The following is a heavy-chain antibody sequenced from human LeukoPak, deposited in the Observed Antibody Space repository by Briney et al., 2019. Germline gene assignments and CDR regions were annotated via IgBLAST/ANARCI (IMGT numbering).Heavy chain of an antibody. J-gene: IGHJ4*02. V-gene: IGHV1-2*06. D-gene: IGHD1-26*01. CDR2: INPNSGGT. CDR3: ARYVVGATHFDY. Sequence: ASVKVSCKASGYTFTGYYMHWVRQAPGQGLEWMGRINPNSGGTNYAQKFQGRVTMTRDTSISTAYMELSRLRSDDTAVYYCARYVVGATHFDYSGQGTLVTVSS. CDR1: GYTFTGYY.